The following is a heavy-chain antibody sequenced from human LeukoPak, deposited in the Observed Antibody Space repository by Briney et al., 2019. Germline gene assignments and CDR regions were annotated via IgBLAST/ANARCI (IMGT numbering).Heavy chain of an antibody. CDR3: AKEIYYDSGFDY. V-gene: IGHV4-4*07. Sequence: PSETLSLTCTVSGGSISSYYWSWIRQPAGKGLEWIGRLYTNGNTKYNPSLKSRVAMSVDTSKNHFSLKLTSVTAADTAMYYCAKEIYYDSGFDYWGQGILVTV. CDR2: LYTNGNT. J-gene: IGHJ4*02. D-gene: IGHD3-22*01. CDR1: GGSISSYY.